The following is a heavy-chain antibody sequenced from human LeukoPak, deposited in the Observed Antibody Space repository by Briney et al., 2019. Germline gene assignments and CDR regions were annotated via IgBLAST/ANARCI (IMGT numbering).Heavy chain of an antibody. D-gene: IGHD3-22*01. Sequence: ASVKVSCKASGYTSTGYYMHWVRQAPGQGLEWMGWINPNSGGTNYAQKFQGRVTMTRDTSISTAYMELSRLRSDDTAVYYCARDQGDYYDSSGYYGYWGQGTLVSVSS. CDR3: ARDQGDYYDSSGYYGY. J-gene: IGHJ4*02. CDR1: GYTSTGYY. V-gene: IGHV1-2*02. CDR2: INPNSGGT.